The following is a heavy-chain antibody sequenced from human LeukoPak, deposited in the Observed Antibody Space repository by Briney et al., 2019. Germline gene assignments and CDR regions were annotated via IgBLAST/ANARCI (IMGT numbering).Heavy chain of an antibody. CDR3: ARDASLGKFDY. Sequence: GRSLRLSCAASGFTFSSYGFHWVRQAPGKGLEWVAVIWYDGSNKYYADSVKGRFTISRDDSKNTLYLQMNSLRAEDAAVYYCARDASLGKFDYWGQGTLVTVSS. V-gene: IGHV3-33*01. CDR1: GFTFSSYG. CDR2: IWYDGSNK. D-gene: IGHD7-27*01. J-gene: IGHJ4*02.